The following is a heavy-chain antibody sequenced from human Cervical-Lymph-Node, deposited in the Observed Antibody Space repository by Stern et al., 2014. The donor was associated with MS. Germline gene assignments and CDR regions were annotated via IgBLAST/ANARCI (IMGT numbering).Heavy chain of an antibody. CDR3: VRSNYDGGNGFYHYAMDV. CDR2: PIPRFRSV. V-gene: IGHV1-69*01. Sequence: QVKQGQSGAEVKKPGSSVTVSCKASGGTFSIYAISWVRQAHGPGLEWMGGPIPRFRSVNYAHELQGIVPITSYESTSTAYMELSNLRSEDTAAYFCVRSNYDGGNGFYHYAMDVWGQGTTVIVSS. CDR1: GGTFSIYA. D-gene: IGHD3-10*01. J-gene: IGHJ6*02.